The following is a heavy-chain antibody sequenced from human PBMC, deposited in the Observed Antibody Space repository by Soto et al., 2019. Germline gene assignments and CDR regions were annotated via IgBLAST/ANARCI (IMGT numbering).Heavy chain of an antibody. Sequence: ASVKVSCKASGGTFSSYAISWVRQAPGQGLEWMGGIIPIFGTANYAQKFQGRVTITADESTSTAYMELSSLRSEDTAVYYCAREYYYEISGYYSLDYWGQGTLVTVSS. CDR3: AREYYYEISGYYSLDY. J-gene: IGHJ4*02. V-gene: IGHV1-69*13. CDR1: GGTFSSYA. D-gene: IGHD3-22*01. CDR2: IIPIFGTA.